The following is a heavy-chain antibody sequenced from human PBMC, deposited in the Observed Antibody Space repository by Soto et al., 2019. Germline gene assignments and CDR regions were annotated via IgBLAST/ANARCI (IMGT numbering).Heavy chain of an antibody. Sequence: QVQLVQSGAEVKKPGASVKVSCKASGYTFTSYGISWVRQAPGQGLEWMGWSSVHNGNTKYAHKFQGRVTMTTDTYTSTGYMERRSLRSDDTAVYYCARRPLYCRSTSSSWDYSGQGALVTVSS. J-gene: IGHJ4*02. D-gene: IGHD2-2*01. CDR3: ARRPLYCRSTSSSWDY. CDR2: SSVHNGNT. V-gene: IGHV1-18*01. CDR1: GYTFTSYG.